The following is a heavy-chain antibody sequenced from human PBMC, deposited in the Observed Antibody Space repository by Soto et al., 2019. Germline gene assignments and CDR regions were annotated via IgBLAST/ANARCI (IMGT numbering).Heavy chain of an antibody. V-gene: IGHV1-18*01. CDR1: GYTFTSYG. Sequence: GASVKVSCKASGYTFTSYGISWGRQAPGQRLEWMGWISAYNGNTNYAQKLQGRVTMTTDTSTSTAYMELNSVTPEDTAVYFCARDQWEAAAGTRNGMDVWGQGTTVTVSS. J-gene: IGHJ6*02. D-gene: IGHD6-13*01. CDR3: ARDQWEAAAGTRNGMDV. CDR2: ISAYNGNT.